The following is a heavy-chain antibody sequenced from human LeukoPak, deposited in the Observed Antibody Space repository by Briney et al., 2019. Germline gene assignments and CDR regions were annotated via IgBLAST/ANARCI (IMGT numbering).Heavy chain of an antibody. D-gene: IGHD7-27*01. J-gene: IGHJ4*02. V-gene: IGHV3-30*02. CDR2: IRFDGSNI. Sequence: GGSLRLSCAASGFPFSNYGMHWVRQAPGKGLEWGAFIRFDGSNIYYADSVKGRFSISRDDSKNMLYLQMNSLRADDTAVYYCARDVNWAFDYWGQGTLVTVSS. CDR3: ARDVNWAFDY. CDR1: GFPFSNYG.